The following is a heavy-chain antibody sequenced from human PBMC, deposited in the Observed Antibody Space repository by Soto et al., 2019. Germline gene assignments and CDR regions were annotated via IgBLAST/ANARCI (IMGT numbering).Heavy chain of an antibody. J-gene: IGHJ4*02. CDR2: ISYDGSNK. Sequence: GGSLRLSCAASGFTFSSYAMHWVRQAPGKGLEWVAVISYDGSNKYYADSVKGRFTISRDNSKNTLYLQMNSLRAEDTAVYYCARTKSLHPYRPIIKPDDYWGQGTLVTVSS. CDR3: ARTKSLHPYRPIIKPDDY. D-gene: IGHD3-10*01. CDR1: GFTFSSYA. V-gene: IGHV3-30*14.